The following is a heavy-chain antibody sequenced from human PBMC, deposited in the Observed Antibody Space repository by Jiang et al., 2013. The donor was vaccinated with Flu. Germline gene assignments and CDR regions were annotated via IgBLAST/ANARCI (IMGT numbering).Heavy chain of an antibody. D-gene: IGHD6-13*01. CDR2: ARNKAMSYTT. J-gene: IGHJ4*02. CDR3: AAIAAEGTDDKYYFDS. CDR1: GFSFSGHH. Sequence: QLLESGGGLVQPGGSLRLSCAVSGFSFSGHHMDWVRQAPGKGLEWVGRARNKAMSYTTDYAASVKGRFTVSRDDSKSSLYLQMNSLKTEDTAVYYCAAIAAEGTDDKYYFDSWGQGTLVTVSS. V-gene: IGHV3-72*01.